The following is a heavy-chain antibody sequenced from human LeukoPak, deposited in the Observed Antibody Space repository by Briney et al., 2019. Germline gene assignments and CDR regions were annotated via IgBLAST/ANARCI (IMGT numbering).Heavy chain of an antibody. CDR2: IYYSGST. D-gene: IGHD3-22*01. J-gene: IGHJ4*02. CDR3: ARHSSGYLSYFDY. Sequence: SETLSLTCTVSGGSISSYHWSWIRQPPGKGLEWIGYIYYSGSTNYNPSLKSRVTISLDTSKNQFSLKVSSVTAADTAVCYCARHSSGYLSYFDYWGQGTLVPVSS. CDR1: GGSISSYH. V-gene: IGHV4-59*08.